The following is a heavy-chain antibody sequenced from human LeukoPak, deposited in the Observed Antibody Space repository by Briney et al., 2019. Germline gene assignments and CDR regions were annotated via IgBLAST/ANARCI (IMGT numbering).Heavy chain of an antibody. J-gene: IGHJ3*02. D-gene: IGHD1-7*01. CDR3: ARGTSAFDI. CDR2: IKEDGSEK. Sequence: GGSLRLSCVASGFTFRRYWMTWVRQAPGKKPEWVANIKEDGSEKYYDDSVRGRFTISRDNAKNTLYLDMNSLRAEDTAVYYCARGTSAFDIWGQGTMVTVSS. CDR1: GFTFRRYW. V-gene: IGHV3-7*04.